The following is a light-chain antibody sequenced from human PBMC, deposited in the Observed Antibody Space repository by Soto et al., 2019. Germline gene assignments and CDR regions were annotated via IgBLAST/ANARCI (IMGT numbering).Light chain of an antibody. CDR2: NNN. CDR3: VSWDDSLCGWL. J-gene: IGLJ3*02. CDR1: FSNIETNY. Sequence: QSVLTQPPSASGTPEQRVSISCSGSFSNIETNYVDWYQHLPGTAPNLLIYNNNRRPSGVPDRFSGSNSGTSASLAIGGLRSEDAADYYCVSWDDSLCGWLFGGGTQLIVL. V-gene: IGLV1-47*02.